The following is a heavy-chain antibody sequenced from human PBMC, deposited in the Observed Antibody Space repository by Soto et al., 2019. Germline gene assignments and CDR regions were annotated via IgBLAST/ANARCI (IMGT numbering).Heavy chain of an antibody. V-gene: IGHV3-33*01. J-gene: IGHJ4*02. CDR3: ARDFSAAGTPPPGY. CDR2: IWYDGSNK. D-gene: IGHD6-13*01. Sequence: SGGSLRLSCAASGFTFSSYGMHWVRQAPGKGLEWVAVIWYDGSNKYYADSVKGRFTISRDNSKNTLYLQMNSLRAEDTAVYYCARDFSAAGTPPPGYWGQGTLVTVSS. CDR1: GFTFSSYG.